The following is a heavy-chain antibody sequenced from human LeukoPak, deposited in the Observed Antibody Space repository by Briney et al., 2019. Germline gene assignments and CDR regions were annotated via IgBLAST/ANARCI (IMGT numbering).Heavy chain of an antibody. V-gene: IGHV3-74*01. J-gene: IGHJ4*02. CDR3: ARGDYGDYFDY. CDR1: GFTFGNYW. CDR2: INTDGSTI. Sequence: GGSPRLSCAASGFTFGNYWMHWVRHVPGKGLVWVSRINTDGSTITYADSVKGRFTISRDNAKNKVYLQMSSLRAEDTAVYYCARGDYGDYFDYWGQGTLIIVSS. D-gene: IGHD4-17*01.